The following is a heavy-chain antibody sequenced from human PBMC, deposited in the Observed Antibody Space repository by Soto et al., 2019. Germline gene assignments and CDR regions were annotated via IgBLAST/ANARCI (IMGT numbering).Heavy chain of an antibody. Sequence: ASVKVSCKASGYTFTSYAMHWVRQAPGQRLEWMGWINAGNGNTKYSQKFQGRVTITRDTSASTAYMELSSLRSEDTAVYYCARDQGMGYYGSGSHFDYWGQGTLVTVSS. J-gene: IGHJ4*02. CDR1: GYTFTSYA. CDR3: ARDQGMGYYGSGSHFDY. V-gene: IGHV1-3*01. CDR2: INAGNGNT. D-gene: IGHD3-10*01.